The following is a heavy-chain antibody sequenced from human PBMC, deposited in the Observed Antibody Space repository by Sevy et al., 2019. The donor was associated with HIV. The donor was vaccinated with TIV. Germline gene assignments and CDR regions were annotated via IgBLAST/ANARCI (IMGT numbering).Heavy chain of an antibody. CDR1: GFTFSYAW. Sequence: GGSLRLSCAASGFTFSYAWMSWVRQAPGKGLEWVGRIKRKTDGGTTDYAAPVKGRFTISRDDSKNTLYLQMNSLKTEDTAVYYCTSRRLFYGDYGVGWFDPWGQGTLVTVSS. CDR2: IKRKTDGGTT. V-gene: IGHV3-15*01. CDR3: TSRRLFYGDYGVGWFDP. J-gene: IGHJ5*02. D-gene: IGHD4-17*01.